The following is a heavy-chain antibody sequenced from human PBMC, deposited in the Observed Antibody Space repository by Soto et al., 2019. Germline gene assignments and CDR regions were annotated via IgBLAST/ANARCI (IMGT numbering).Heavy chain of an antibody. Sequence: QVQLVQSGAEVKKPGSSVKVSCKASGGTFSSYAISWVRQAPGQGLEWMGGIIPIFGTANYAQKFQGRVTITADESTSTAYMELSSLRSEDTAVYYCASSRIVDYDFWSGYYGMDVWCQGTTVTVSS. J-gene: IGHJ6*02. CDR1: GGTFSSYA. D-gene: IGHD3-3*01. V-gene: IGHV1-69*01. CDR3: ASSRIVDYDFWSGYYGMDV. CDR2: IIPIFGTA.